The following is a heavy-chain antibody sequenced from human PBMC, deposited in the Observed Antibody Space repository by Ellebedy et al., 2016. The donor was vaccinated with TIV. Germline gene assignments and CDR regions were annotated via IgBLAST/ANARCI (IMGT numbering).Heavy chain of an antibody. CDR3: VKGSIDVIVVPAAYS. Sequence: GESLKISXAASGFNIGNYAMNWVRQAPGKGLAWVPGMSVSGGTTYYGDHVKSRFIISRDNSLNTLHLEMNSLRDEDTAVYYCVKGSIDVIVVPAAYSWGQGTLVAVSS. D-gene: IGHD2-15*01. CDR2: MSVSGGTT. V-gene: IGHV3-23*01. J-gene: IGHJ4*02. CDR1: GFNIGNYA.